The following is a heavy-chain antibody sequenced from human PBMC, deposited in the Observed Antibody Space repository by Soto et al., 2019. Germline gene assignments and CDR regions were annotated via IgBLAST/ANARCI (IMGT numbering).Heavy chain of an antibody. V-gene: IGHV5-51*01. Sequence: GESLKISCKGSGYSFTSYWMGWVRQMPGKGLEWMGIIYPADSDTRYSPSFQGQVTISVDKSISTAYLQWSSLKASDTAMYYCAKSVEAAPGTGTFDYWGQGTLVTVSS. CDR2: IYPADSDT. D-gene: IGHD6-13*01. CDR1: GYSFTSYW. CDR3: AKSVEAAPGTGTFDY. J-gene: IGHJ4*02.